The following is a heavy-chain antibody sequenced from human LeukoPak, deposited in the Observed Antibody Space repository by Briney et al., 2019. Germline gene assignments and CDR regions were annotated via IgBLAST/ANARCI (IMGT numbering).Heavy chain of an antibody. CDR3: VREGRFVVTTFGY. D-gene: IGHD2-21*02. CDR1: GFTFSSYA. J-gene: IGHJ4*02. V-gene: IGHV3-30*04. CDR2: ISYDGSNK. Sequence: PGRSLRLSCAASGFTFSSYAMHWVRQAPGKGLEWVAVISYDGSNKYYADSVKGRFTISRDNSKNTLYLQMNSLRAEDTAVYYCVREGRFVVTTFGYWGQGTLVTVSS.